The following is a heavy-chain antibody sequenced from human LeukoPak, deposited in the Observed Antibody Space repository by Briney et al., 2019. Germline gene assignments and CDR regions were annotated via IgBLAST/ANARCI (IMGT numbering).Heavy chain of an antibody. V-gene: IGHV3-20*04. CDR1: GFTFDDYG. CDR2: INWNGGST. CDR3: AELGITMIGGV. Sequence: GGSLRLSCPASGFTFDDYGMSWVRQAPGKGLEWVSGINWNGGSTGYADSVKGRFTISRDNAKNSLYLQMNSLRAEDTAVYCCAELGITMIGGVWGKGTTVTISS. J-gene: IGHJ6*04. D-gene: IGHD3-10*02.